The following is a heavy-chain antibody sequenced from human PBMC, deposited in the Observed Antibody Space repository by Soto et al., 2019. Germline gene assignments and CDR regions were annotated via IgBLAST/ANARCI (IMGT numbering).Heavy chain of an antibody. D-gene: IGHD3-22*01. CDR3: AKAGNDSVTMYFDY. J-gene: IGHJ4*02. CDR2: ISYDGSNK. V-gene: IGHV3-30*18. CDR1: GFTFSSYG. Sequence: QVQLVESGGGVVQPGRSLRLSCAASGFTFSSYGMHWVRQAPGKGLEWVAVISYDGSNKYYADSVKGRFTISRDNSKNTLYLQMNSLRAEDTAVYYCAKAGNDSVTMYFDYWGQGTMVTVSS.